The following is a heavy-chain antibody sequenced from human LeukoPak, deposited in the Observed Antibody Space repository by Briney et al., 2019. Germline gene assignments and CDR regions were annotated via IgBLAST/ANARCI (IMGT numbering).Heavy chain of an antibody. D-gene: IGHD2-2*01. J-gene: IGHJ4*02. Sequence: ASVKVSCKASGYTFTSYDINWARQATGQGLEWMGWMNPNSGNTGYAQKFQGRVTITRNTSISTAYMELSSLRSEDTAVYYCARPQRRGPAAIGYWGQGTLVTVSS. CDR2: MNPNSGNT. V-gene: IGHV1-8*03. CDR3: ARPQRRGPAAIGY. CDR1: GYTFTSYD.